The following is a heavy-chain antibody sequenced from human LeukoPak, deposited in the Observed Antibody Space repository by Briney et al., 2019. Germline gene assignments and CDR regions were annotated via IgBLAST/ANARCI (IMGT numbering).Heavy chain of an antibody. V-gene: IGHV3-64*02. Sequence: PGGSLRLSCAASGFAFSTYTMQWVRQAPGKGLEFVSLITGTGTTTVYADSVKGRFTISRDNSKSTLYPQMGSLRAEDMAVYYCSRERAGYYSDYWGQGTLVTVSS. CDR2: ITGTGTTT. CDR1: GFAFSTYT. D-gene: IGHD2-15*01. CDR3: SRERAGYYSDY. J-gene: IGHJ4*02.